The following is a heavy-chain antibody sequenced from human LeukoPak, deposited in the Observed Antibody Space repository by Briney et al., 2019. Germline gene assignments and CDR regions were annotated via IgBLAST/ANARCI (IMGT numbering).Heavy chain of an antibody. J-gene: IGHJ4*02. D-gene: IGHD1-1*01. Sequence: PSETLSLTCTVSGGSISSYYWSWIRQPPGKGLEWIGYIYYSGSTNYNPSLKSRVIISVDTSKNQFSLKLSSVTAADTAVYYCARGVGTWGQGTLVTVSS. CDR2: IYYSGST. CDR1: GGSISSYY. CDR3: ARGVGT. V-gene: IGHV4-59*01.